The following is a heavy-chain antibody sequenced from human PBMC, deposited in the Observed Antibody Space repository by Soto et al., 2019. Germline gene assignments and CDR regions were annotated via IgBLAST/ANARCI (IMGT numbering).Heavy chain of an antibody. J-gene: IGHJ3*02. Sequence: QVQLVQSGAEVKKPGSSVKVSCKASGGTFSSYAISWVRQAPGQGLEWMGGIIPIFGTANYAQKFQGRVTIPADESTSKAYMELSSLRSEDTAVYYCASTYSSSSGIGAFDIWGQGTMVTVSS. D-gene: IGHD6-6*01. CDR2: IIPIFGTA. V-gene: IGHV1-69*01. CDR3: ASTYSSSSGIGAFDI. CDR1: GGTFSSYA.